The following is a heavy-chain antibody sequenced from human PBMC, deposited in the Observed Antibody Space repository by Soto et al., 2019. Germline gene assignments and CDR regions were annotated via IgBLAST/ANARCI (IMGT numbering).Heavy chain of an antibody. Sequence: ASVKVSCKASGYTFTSYGISWVRQAPGQGLEWMGWISVYDGDTNYAQNFQGRVTMTTDTSTSTAYMEMRSLRSDGTAVYYCARDQVAKWAPGSAMVNYYYGMDAWGQGTTVTVSS. V-gene: IGHV1-18*04. J-gene: IGHJ6*02. CDR2: ISVYDGDT. D-gene: IGHD5-18*01. CDR3: ARDQVAKWAPGSAMVNYYYGMDA. CDR1: GYTFTSYG.